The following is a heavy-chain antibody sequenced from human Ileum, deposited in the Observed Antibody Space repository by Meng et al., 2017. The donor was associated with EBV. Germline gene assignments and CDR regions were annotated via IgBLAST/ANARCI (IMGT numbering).Heavy chain of an antibody. CDR2: IYYSGST. V-gene: IGHV4-28*01. Sequence: QAPWSEPGHGLVTPSDTRSLTCAVSGYSISRTNWWGWIRQPPGKGLEWIGYIYYSGSTSYNPSLKSRVTMSVDTSKNQFSLNLNSVTAVDTAVYYCARNVPGTSAYYDWGQGTLVTVSS. D-gene: IGHD3-22*01. CDR3: ARNVPGTSAYYD. CDR1: GYSISRTNW. J-gene: IGHJ4*02.